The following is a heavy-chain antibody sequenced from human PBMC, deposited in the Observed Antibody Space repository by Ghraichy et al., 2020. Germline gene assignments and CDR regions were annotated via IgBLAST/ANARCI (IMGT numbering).Heavy chain of an antibody. CDR1: GESFSGYY. CDR3: TRALPSLRWFDP. CDR2: INHSGST. V-gene: IGHV4-34*01. J-gene: IGHJ5*02. Sequence: SETLSLTCAVYGESFSGYYWSWIRQPPGKGLEWIGEINHSGSTNYNPSLKSRVTMSVDTSKNQFSLNLNSVTAADTAVYYCTRALPSLRWFDPWGQGTLVTVSS.